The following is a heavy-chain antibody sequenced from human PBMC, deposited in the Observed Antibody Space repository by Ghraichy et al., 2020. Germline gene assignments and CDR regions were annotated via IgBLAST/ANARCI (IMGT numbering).Heavy chain of an antibody. J-gene: IGHJ4*02. D-gene: IGHD2-15*01. V-gene: IGHV4-38-2*02. CDR1: GYSISSGYY. Sequence: SETLSLTCTVSGYSISSGYYWGWIRQPPGKGLEWIGSIYHSGSTYYNPSLKSRVTISVDTSKNQFSLKLSSVTAADTAVYYCARPVVVAAVYYFDYWGQGTLVTVSS. CDR3: ARPVVVAAVYYFDY. CDR2: IYHSGST.